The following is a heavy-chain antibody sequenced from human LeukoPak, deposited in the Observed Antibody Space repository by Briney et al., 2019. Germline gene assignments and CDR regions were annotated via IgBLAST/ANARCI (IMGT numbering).Heavy chain of an antibody. CDR1: GFTFSSYG. V-gene: IGHV3-30*18. CDR3: AKDQENSNYIFDY. D-gene: IGHD4-11*01. J-gene: IGHJ4*02. CDR2: ISFDGNNK. Sequence: GGSLRLSCAASGFTFSSYGMHWVRQAPGKGLEWVAVISFDGNNKYYADSVKGRFTISRDNSKNTLFLQMNSLRAEDTAVYYCAKDQENSNYIFDYWGQGTLVTVSS.